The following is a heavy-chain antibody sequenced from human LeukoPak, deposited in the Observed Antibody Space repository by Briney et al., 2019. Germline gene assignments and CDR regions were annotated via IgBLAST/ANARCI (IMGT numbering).Heavy chain of an antibody. D-gene: IGHD2-2*01. V-gene: IGHV1-2*02. J-gene: IGHJ1*01. CDR2: INPNSGDT. Sequence: ASVKVSCKASGYTFIGYYMHWVRQAPGQGLQWMGWINPNSGDTGYAQKFQGRVTMTRDTSISTAYMEVKRLRSDDTAVYYCARDSGYCSSTSCYPAEYFQHWGQGTLVTVSS. CDR1: GYTFIGYY. CDR3: ARDSGYCSSTSCYPAEYFQH.